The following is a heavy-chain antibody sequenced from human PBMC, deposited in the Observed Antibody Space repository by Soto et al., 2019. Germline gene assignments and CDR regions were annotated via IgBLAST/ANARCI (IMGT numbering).Heavy chain of an antibody. V-gene: IGHV3-21*01. CDR3: ARGINYYDSGAYYGY. Sequence: GGSLRLSCAASGLTFSSYSMNWVHQAPWKGLEWVSSISSSSSYMYYADSVKGRFTISRDNAKSSLYLQMNSLRAEDTAVYYCARGINYYDSGAYYGYWGQGTLVTVPQ. CDR1: GLTFSSYS. CDR2: ISSSSSYM. J-gene: IGHJ4*02. D-gene: IGHD3-22*01.